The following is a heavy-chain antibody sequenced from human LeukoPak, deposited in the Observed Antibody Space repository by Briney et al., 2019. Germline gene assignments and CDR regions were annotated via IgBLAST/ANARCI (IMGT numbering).Heavy chain of an antibody. CDR2: ISGSGGST. Sequence: GESLRLSCAASGFTFSSYAMNWVRQAPGKGLERVSAISGSGGSTYYADSVKGRFTISRDNSKNTLYLQMNSLRAEDTAVYYCAKGHVEMATIHYWGQGTLVTVSS. CDR1: GFTFSSYA. V-gene: IGHV3-23*01. J-gene: IGHJ4*02. D-gene: IGHD5-24*01. CDR3: AKGHVEMATIHY.